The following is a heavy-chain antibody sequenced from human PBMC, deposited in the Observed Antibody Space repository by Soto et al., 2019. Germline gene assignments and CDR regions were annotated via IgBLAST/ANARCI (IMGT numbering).Heavy chain of an antibody. D-gene: IGHD2-8*01. CDR1: GFTFSSYA. V-gene: IGHV3-30-3*01. CDR3: ARDRILLVVYAIWSTFDY. Sequence: QVQLVESGGGVVQPGRSLRLSCAASGFTFSSYAMHWVRQAPGKGLEWVAVISYDGSNKYYADSVKGRFTISRDNSKNTLYLQMNILRAEDTAVYYCARDRILLVVYAIWSTFDYWGQGTLVTVSS. J-gene: IGHJ4*02. CDR2: ISYDGSNK.